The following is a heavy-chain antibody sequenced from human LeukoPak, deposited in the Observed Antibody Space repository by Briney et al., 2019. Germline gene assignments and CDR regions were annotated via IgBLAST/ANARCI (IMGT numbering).Heavy chain of an antibody. CDR3: ARTSTDCLDC. D-gene: IGHD2-21*02. CDR1: GFTFRGYN. J-gene: IGHJ4*02. Sequence: GGSLRLSCAASGFTFRGYNMSWIRQAPGKGLEYISYINTGGGSIYYAGSVKGRFTISRDNAKNSLYLQMNNVRAEDTAVYYCARTSTDCLDCWGQGTLVTVSS. CDR2: INTGGGSI. V-gene: IGHV3-11*04.